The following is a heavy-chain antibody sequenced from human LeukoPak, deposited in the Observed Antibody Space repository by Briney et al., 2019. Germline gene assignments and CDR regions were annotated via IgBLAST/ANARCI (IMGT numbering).Heavy chain of an antibody. Sequence: GGSLRLSCAASGFTFYCYSMNWVRQAPGKGLGWVSSISSSSSYIYYADSVKGRFTISRDNAKNSLYLQMNSLRAEDTAVYCCARVGGGSPYAFDIWGQGTMVTVSS. CDR1: GFTFYCYS. D-gene: IGHD1-26*01. CDR2: ISSSSSYI. V-gene: IGHV3-21*01. J-gene: IGHJ3*02. CDR3: ARVGGGSPYAFDI.